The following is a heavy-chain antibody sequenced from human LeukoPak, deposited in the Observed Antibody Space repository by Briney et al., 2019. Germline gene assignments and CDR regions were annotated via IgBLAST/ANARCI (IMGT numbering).Heavy chain of an antibody. CDR1: GYTFTSYD. J-gene: IGHJ6*03. CDR3: ARGPGIAVAGRVSYYYYYYMDV. D-gene: IGHD6-19*01. CDR2: MNPNSGNT. V-gene: IGHV1-8*01. Sequence: ASVKVSCKASGYTFTSYDINWVRQATGQGLEWMGWMNPNSGNTGYAQKFQGRVTMTRNTSISTAYMELRSLRSDDTAVYYCARGPGIAVAGRVSYYYYYYMDVWGKGTTVTVSS.